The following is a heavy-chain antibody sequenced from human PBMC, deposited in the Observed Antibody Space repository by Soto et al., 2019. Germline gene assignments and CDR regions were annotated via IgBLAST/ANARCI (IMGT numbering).Heavy chain of an antibody. CDR1: GGSISSSSYY. CDR2: IYYSGST. CDR3: ALSDGGNSYDFDY. V-gene: IGHV4-39*01. J-gene: IGHJ4*02. Sequence: QLQLQESGPGLVKPSETLSLTCTVSGGSISSSSYYWGWIRQPPGKGLEWIGSIYYSGSTYYNPSLKSRVTISVDTSENQFSLKLSSVTAADTAVYYCALSDGGNSYDFDYWGQGTLVTVSS. D-gene: IGHD2-21*02.